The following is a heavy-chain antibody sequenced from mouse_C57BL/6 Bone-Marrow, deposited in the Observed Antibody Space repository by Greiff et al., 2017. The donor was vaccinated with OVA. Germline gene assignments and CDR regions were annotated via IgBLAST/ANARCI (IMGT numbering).Heavy chain of an antibody. CDR3: AGDPEDYGSSYWYCDG. V-gene: IGHV3-6*01. Sequence: ESGPGLVKPSQSLSLTCSVTGYSITSGYYWNWIRQFPGNKLEWMGYIRYDGSTNYNPSLKNRISFTRDTSKSTFFLKLSSVTTEDTATYYCAGDPEDYGSSYWYCDGWGTGTTVIVSS. J-gene: IGHJ1*03. D-gene: IGHD1-1*01. CDR2: IRYDGST. CDR1: GYSITSGYY.